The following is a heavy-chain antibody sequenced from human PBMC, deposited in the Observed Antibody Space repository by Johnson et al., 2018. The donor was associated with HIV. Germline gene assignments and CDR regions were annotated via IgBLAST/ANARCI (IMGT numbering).Heavy chain of an antibody. V-gene: IGHV3-66*02. CDR3: ASDGWELLGVAAFDV. J-gene: IGHJ3*01. CDR1: GFTVNGNY. CDR2: IYSGDTT. D-gene: IGHD1-26*01. Sequence: VQLVESGGGLVQPGGSLRLSCAVSGFTVNGNYISWVRQAPGKGLEWVSVIYSGDTTYYADSVKGRFTISRDTSKNTLYLQMNSLRPEDTAVYYCASDGWELLGVAAFDVWGQGTLVTVSS.